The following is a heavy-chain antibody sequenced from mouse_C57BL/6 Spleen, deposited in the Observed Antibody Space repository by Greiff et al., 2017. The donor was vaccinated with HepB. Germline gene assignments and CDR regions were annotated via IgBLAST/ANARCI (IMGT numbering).Heavy chain of an antibody. V-gene: IGHV1-61*01. Sequence: VQLQQPGAELVRPGSSVKLSCKASGYTFTSYWMDWVKQRPGQGLEWIGNIYPSDSETHYNQKFKDKATLTVDKSSSTAYMQLSSLTSEDSAVYYCARTGTWGYFDVWGTGTTVTVSS. CDR1: GYTFTSYW. J-gene: IGHJ1*03. D-gene: IGHD4-1*01. CDR3: ARTGTWGYFDV. CDR2: IYPSDSET.